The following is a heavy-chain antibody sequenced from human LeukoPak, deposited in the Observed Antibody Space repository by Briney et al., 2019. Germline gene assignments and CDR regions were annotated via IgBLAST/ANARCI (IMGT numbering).Heavy chain of an antibody. CDR1: GFTFSSYG. V-gene: IGHV3-30*02. CDR3: ANIYCSSTSCPDY. D-gene: IGHD2-2*01. Sequence: GGSLRLSCAASGFTFSSYGMHWVRQAPGKGLEWVAFIRYDGSNKYYADSVKGRFTISRDNSKNTLHLQMNSLRAEDTAVYYCANIYCSSTSCPDYWGQGTLVTVSS. J-gene: IGHJ4*02. CDR2: IRYDGSNK.